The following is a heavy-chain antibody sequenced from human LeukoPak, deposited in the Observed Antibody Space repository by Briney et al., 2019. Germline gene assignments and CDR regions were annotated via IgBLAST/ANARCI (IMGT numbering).Heavy chain of an antibody. CDR2: IGASGGSS. CDR3: AKAEGYDILTGLDY. J-gene: IGHJ4*02. CDR1: GFTFSSYA. V-gene: IGHV3-23*01. D-gene: IGHD3-9*01. Sequence: PGGSLRPSCATSGFTFSSYAMSWVRQAPGKGLEWVSGIGASGGSSYYADSVEGRFTISRDNSKNTLYLQMNSLRTEDTAVYYCAKAEGYDILTGLDYWGQGTLVTVSS.